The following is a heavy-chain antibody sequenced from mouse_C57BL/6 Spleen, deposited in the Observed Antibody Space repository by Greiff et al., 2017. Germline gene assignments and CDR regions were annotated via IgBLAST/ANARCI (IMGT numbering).Heavy chain of an antibody. CDR1: GFTFSSYA. J-gene: IGHJ2*01. D-gene: IGHD1-1*01. CDR3: ARGTYYYGSSYVPYYFDY. V-gene: IGHV5-4*01. Sequence: EVHLVESGGGLVKPGGSLKLSCAASGFTFSSYAMSWVRQTPEKRLEWVATISAGGSYTYYPDNVKGRFTLSRDTAKNNLYLQMSHLKSEDTAMYYCARGTYYYGSSYVPYYFDYWGQGTTLTVSS. CDR2: ISAGGSYT.